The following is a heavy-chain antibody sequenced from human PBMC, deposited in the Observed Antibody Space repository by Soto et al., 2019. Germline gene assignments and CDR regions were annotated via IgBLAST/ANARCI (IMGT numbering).Heavy chain of an antibody. V-gene: IGHV4-61*08. CDR2: IQSSGTT. CDR3: SLYQLHQFDP. CDR1: SVFVISGDYY. J-gene: IGHJ5*02. Sequence: TLSLTCPVDSVFVISGDYYWSWIRQPPGKGLEWIGYIQSSGTTNYKSSLKSRVTISLDTSKNQVSLRLKSVTAADTAIYYCSLYQLHQFDPWGQGTLVTVSS. D-gene: IGHD2-2*01.